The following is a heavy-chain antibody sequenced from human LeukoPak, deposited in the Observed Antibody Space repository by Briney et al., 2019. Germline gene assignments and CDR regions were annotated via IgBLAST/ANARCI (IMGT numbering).Heavy chain of an antibody. CDR1: GGPFSSYA. J-gene: IGHJ4*02. D-gene: IGHD1-14*01. CDR2: ISGYNGNT. V-gene: IGHV1-18*01. CDR3: AREGPMTGGATDY. Sequence: ASVKVSCKASGGPFSSYAISWVRQAPGQGLEWMGWISGYNGNTHYPQKLQGRVTMTTDTSTSTAYMELRSLRSDDTAVYYCAREGPMTGGATDYWGQGTLVTVSS.